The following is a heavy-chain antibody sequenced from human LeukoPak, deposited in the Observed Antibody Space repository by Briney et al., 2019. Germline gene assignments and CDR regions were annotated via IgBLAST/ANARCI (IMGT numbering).Heavy chain of an antibody. Sequence: QPGASLRLSCAASGFSFSSYWMSWVRQVPGKGPEWVANIKPDGSEKYYVGSVKGRFMVSRDNAKNSLYLQMNSLRAEDTAMYYCAEGSNYGDSSFWGQGTLVTVSS. D-gene: IGHD4-17*01. CDR3: AEGSNYGDSSF. CDR1: GFSFSSYW. CDR2: IKPDGSEK. J-gene: IGHJ4*02. V-gene: IGHV3-7*01.